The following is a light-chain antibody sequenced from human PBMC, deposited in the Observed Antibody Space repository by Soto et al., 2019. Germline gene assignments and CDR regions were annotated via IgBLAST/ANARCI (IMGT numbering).Light chain of an antibody. CDR1: QNVRTN. CDR3: QQYNNWPIT. CDR2: GAS. Sequence: DIVMTQSPATLSVSPGETATLSCRASQNVRTNLAWYQQKPGQAPRLLIYGASTRATGIPARFSGSGSGTEFTLTISSLQSEDFEIYYCQQYNNWPITFGQGTRLEIK. J-gene: IGKJ5*01. V-gene: IGKV3-15*01.